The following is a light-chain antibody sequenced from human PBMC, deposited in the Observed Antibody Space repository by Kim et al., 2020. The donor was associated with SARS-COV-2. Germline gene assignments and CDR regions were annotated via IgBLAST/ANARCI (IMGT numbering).Light chain of an antibody. V-gene: IGKV3-20*01. Sequence: SPGERGTLSCRTSQSVCSHCLAWYQQRPGQAPTLLIYSVSDRATGIPDRFSGSGSGTDFTLTISRLEPEDFAVYYCQQYSIEPPYSFGQGTKLE. CDR2: SVS. CDR1: QSVCSHC. J-gene: IGKJ2*01. CDR3: QQYSIEPPYS.